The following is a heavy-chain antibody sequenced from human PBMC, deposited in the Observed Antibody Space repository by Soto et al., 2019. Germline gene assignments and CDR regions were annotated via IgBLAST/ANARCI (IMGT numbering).Heavy chain of an antibody. J-gene: IGHJ3*02. CDR3: ARFSNYYGSGSYYVGYAFDI. V-gene: IGHV4-59*08. CDR2: TYYSGST. CDR1: GGSISSYY. Sequence: PSETLSLTCTVSGGSISSYYWSWIRQPPGKGLEWIGYTYYSGSTNYNPSLKSRVTISVDTSKNQFSLKLSSVTAADTAVYYCARFSNYYGSGSYYVGYAFDIWGQGTMVT. D-gene: IGHD3-10*01.